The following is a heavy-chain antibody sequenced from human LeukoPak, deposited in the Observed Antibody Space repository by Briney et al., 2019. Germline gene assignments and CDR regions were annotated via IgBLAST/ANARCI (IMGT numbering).Heavy chain of an antibody. CDR2: IWYDGSNK. D-gene: IGHD1-26*01. J-gene: IGHJ4*02. V-gene: IGHV3-33*01. CDR1: GFTFSSYG. CDR3: ARLPAYSGSLGYFDY. Sequence: GGSLRLSCAASGFTFSSYGMHWVRQAPGKGLEWVAVIWYDGSNKYYADSVKGRFTTSRDNAKNSLYLQLNSLRAEDTAVYYCARLPAYSGSLGYFDYWGQGTLVTVSS.